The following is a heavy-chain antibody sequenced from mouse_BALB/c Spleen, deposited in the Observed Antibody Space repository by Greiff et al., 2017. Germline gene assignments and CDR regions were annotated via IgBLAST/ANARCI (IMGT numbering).Heavy chain of an antibody. J-gene: IGHJ2*01. V-gene: IGHV5-6*01. CDR1: GFTFSSYG. Sequence: EVKLMESGGDLVKPGGSLKLSCAASGFTFSSYGMSWVRQTPDKRLEWVATISSGGSYTYYPDSVKGRFTISRDNAKNTMYLQMSSLKSEDTAMYYCARQGPRDYFDYWGQGTTLTVSS. CDR2: ISSGGSYT. D-gene: IGHD6-1*01. CDR3: ARQGPRDYFDY.